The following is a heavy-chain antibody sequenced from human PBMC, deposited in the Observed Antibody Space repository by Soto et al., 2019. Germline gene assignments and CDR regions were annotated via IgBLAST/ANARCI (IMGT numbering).Heavy chain of an antibody. CDR3: ARADIPPEVVVYAFGY. J-gene: IGHJ4*02. CDR2: TYYRSKWYN. Sequence: SQTLSLTCAISGDSVSSNSAAWNWIRQSPSRGLEWLGRTYYRSKWYNDYAVSVKSRITINPDTSKNQFSLQLNSVTPEDTAVYYCARADIPPEVVVYAFGYWGQGTLVTVSS. D-gene: IGHD2-8*02. CDR1: GDSVSSNSAA. V-gene: IGHV6-1*01.